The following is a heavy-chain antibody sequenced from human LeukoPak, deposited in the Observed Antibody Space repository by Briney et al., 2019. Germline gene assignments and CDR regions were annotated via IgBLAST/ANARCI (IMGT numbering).Heavy chain of an antibody. CDR3: ASPQAAYCGGDCYSP. Sequence: GESLKIFCKASGYRFTDYWNAWVRQIPGKGLEWIGIIYPGNSDTGYSPSFQGQVPISVDKSISTAYLQWSSLKASDTAMYYCASPQAAYCGGDCYSPWGQGTKVTVSS. CDR2: IYPGNSDT. J-gene: IGHJ3*01. CDR1: GYRFTDYW. D-gene: IGHD2-21*02. V-gene: IGHV5-51*01.